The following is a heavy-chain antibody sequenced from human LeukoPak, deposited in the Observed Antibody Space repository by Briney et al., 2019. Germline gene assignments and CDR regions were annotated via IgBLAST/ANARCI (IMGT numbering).Heavy chain of an antibody. CDR3: VKVLWSYSSNWCGDF. J-gene: IGHJ4*02. D-gene: IGHD6-13*01. CDR1: GFTFTTYG. V-gene: IGHV3-30*18. CDR2: ISYDGGDK. Sequence: GRSLRLSCAASGFTFTTYGTLWGRQAPGKGLEWVAAISYDGGDKYYADSVKGRFTISRDNSKNTLFLQMDSLRADDTAVYYCVKVLWSYSSNWCGDFWGQGTLVTVSS.